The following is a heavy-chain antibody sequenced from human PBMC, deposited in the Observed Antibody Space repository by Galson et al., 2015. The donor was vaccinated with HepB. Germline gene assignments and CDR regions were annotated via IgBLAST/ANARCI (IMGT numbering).Heavy chain of an antibody. Sequence: SLRLSCAASGFTFSDYNMHWLRQSPGKGLEWVAVIWYDGTIKYYADSVKGRFTISRDNSKNTLYLQMNSLRAADTAVYSCARDGRRGDLDPLGQGTLVTVSS. CDR3: ARDGRRGDLDP. J-gene: IGHJ5*02. V-gene: IGHV3-33*01. D-gene: IGHD3-16*01. CDR1: GFTFSDYN. CDR2: IWYDGTIK.